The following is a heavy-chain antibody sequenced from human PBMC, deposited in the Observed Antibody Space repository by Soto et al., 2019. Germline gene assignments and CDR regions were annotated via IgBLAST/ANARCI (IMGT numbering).Heavy chain of an antibody. V-gene: IGHV3-48*01. D-gene: IGHD3-16*01. CDR2: ISSGSTTI. CDR1: GFTFNTYN. Sequence: EVQLVESGGGLVQPGGSLRLSCAASGFTFNTYNMNWVRQAPGKGLEWVSYISSGSTTIYYADSVKGRFTISRDNAKNLVYLQMNSLRAEDTAVYYCAREGGWDVWGQGTTVTVSS. J-gene: IGHJ6*02. CDR3: AREGGWDV.